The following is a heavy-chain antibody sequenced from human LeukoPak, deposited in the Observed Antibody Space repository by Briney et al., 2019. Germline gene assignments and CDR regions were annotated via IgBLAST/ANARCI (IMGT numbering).Heavy chain of an antibody. CDR1: GFTFSDYH. CDR2: ISVDGSGA. CDR3: ARDRNFPRDQFDY. D-gene: IGHD2-2*01. V-gene: IGHV3-23*01. J-gene: IGHJ4*02. Sequence: GGSLRLSCAASGFTFSDYHMSWIRQAPGKGLEWVSAISVDGSGAWYAGSVRGRSTISRDNSKSTVYLQMNSLTADDTAVYFCARDRNFPRDQFDYWGQGTLVTVSS.